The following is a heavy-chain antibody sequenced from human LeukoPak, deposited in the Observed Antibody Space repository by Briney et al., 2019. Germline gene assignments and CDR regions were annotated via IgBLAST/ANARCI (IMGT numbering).Heavy chain of an antibody. Sequence: SVKVSCKASGRTFSSYAISWVRQAPGQALEWMGRIIPILGIANYAQKFQGRVTITADKSTSTAYMELSSLRSEDTAVYYCARDQEDSSGPFDYWGQGTLVTVSS. V-gene: IGHV1-69*04. J-gene: IGHJ4*02. CDR2: IIPILGIA. CDR3: ARDQEDSSGPFDY. CDR1: GRTFSSYA. D-gene: IGHD3-22*01.